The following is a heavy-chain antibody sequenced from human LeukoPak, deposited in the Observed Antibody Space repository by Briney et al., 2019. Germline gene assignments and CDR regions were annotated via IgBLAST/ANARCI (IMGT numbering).Heavy chain of an antibody. D-gene: IGHD6-13*01. CDR3: ARGLAAAGLYFDY. Sequence: GGSLRLSCAASGFTFSSYSMTWVRQAPGKGLEWVSVVYTGGSTYSADSVKGRFTISRDNSKNTLYLQMNSLGAEDTAVYYCARGLAAAGLYFDYWGQGTLVTVSS. V-gene: IGHV3-53*01. CDR1: GFTFSSYS. CDR2: VYTGGST. J-gene: IGHJ4*02.